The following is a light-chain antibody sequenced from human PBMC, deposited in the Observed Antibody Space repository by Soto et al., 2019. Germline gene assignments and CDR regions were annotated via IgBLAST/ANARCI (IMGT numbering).Light chain of an antibody. CDR3: LQDYNYPRT. CDR2: GAS. V-gene: IGKV1-6*01. J-gene: IGKJ1*01. Sequence: AIQMTQSPPSLSASVGDRVTITCRASQDIRTELGGYRQNPGEAPNLLIYGASTLQSGVPSRFSGSGSGTQFTLTISSLQPEDFATYYCLQDYNYPRTFGQGTKVEVE. CDR1: QDIRTE.